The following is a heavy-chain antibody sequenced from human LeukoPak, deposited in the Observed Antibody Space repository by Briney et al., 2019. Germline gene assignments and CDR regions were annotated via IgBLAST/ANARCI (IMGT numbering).Heavy chain of an antibody. CDR1: GYTFTSYY. Sequence: ASVKVSCKASGYTFTSYYMHWVRQAPGQGLEWMGIINPSGGSTSYAQKFQGRVTMTRDTSTSTVYMELSSLRSEDTAVYYCARDSVGATAYNWFDPWAREPWSPSPQ. D-gene: IGHD1-26*01. V-gene: IGHV1-46*01. CDR2: INPSGGST. J-gene: IGHJ5*02. CDR3: ARDSVGATAYNWFDP.